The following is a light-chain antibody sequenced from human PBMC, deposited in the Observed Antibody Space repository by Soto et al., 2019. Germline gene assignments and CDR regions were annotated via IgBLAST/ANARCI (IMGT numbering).Light chain of an antibody. V-gene: IGKV3-15*01. Sequence: EKTMTQSPTPPSVSPREKTPPPPRASQNVNSNLAWYQQKPGHAPSLLMYNVSTRATGFPARFSGSGSGTEFTLTISSLQSEDSAIYYCQQYNTLNTFGQGTKVDIK. CDR2: NVS. CDR1: QNVNSN. J-gene: IGKJ2*01. CDR3: QQYNTLNT.